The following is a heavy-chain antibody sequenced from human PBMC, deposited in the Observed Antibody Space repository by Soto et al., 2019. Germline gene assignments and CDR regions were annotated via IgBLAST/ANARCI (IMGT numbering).Heavy chain of an antibody. D-gene: IGHD3-16*01. V-gene: IGHV5-51*01. CDR2: IFPGDSDT. CDR1: GYTFTSHW. CDR3: VRHGAYFDY. Sequence: PGESLTSSCNGSGYTFTSHWIGWVRQMPGKGLEWMGIIFPGDSDTRYSPSFQGQVTISADKSINTAYLQWSSLKASDTAMYFCVRHGAYFDYWGQGTLVTVSS. J-gene: IGHJ4*02.